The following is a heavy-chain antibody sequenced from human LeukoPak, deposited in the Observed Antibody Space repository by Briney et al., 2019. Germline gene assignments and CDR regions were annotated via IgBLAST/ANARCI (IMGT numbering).Heavy chain of an antibody. D-gene: IGHD2-15*01. V-gene: IGHV1-2*02. CDR3: ASSWGCSGGSCYSDCYYYGMDV. Sequence: ASVKVSCKASGYTFTGYYMHWVRQSPGQGLEWMGWINPNSGGTNYAQKFQGRVTMTRDTSISTAYMELSRLRSDDTAVYYCASSWGCSGGSCYSDCYYYGMDVWGQGTTVTVSS. J-gene: IGHJ6*02. CDR2: INPNSGGT. CDR1: GYTFTGYY.